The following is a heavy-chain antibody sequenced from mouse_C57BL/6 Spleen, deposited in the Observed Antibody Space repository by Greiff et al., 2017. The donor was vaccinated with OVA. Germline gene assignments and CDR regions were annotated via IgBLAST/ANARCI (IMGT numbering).Heavy chain of an antibody. V-gene: IGHV5-9-1*02. CDR1: GFTFSSYA. CDR3: TSIYYDYDEGWYFDV. J-gene: IGHJ1*03. D-gene: IGHD2-4*01. Sequence: EVNVVESGEGLVKPGGSLKLSCAASGFTFSSYAMSWVRQTPEKRLEWVAYISSGGDYIYYADTVKGRFTISRDNARNTLYLQMSSLKSEDTAMYYCTSIYYDYDEGWYFDVWGTGTTVTVSS. CDR2: ISSGGDYI.